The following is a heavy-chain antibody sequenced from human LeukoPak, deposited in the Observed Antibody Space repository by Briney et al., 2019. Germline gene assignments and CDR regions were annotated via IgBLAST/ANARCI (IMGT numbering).Heavy chain of an antibody. V-gene: IGHV4-59*08. CDR3: ARHRDMTTVTRTTDAFGI. Sequence: SSETLSLTCTVSGGSIYSYYWSWIRQPPGKGLEWIGYIYFNGNTNYNPSLKSRVTISVDTSKNHFSLRLSSVTAADTAVYYCARHRDMTTVTRTTDAFGIWGQGTMVTVSS. CDR1: GGSIYSYY. D-gene: IGHD4-17*01. CDR2: IYFNGNT. J-gene: IGHJ3*02.